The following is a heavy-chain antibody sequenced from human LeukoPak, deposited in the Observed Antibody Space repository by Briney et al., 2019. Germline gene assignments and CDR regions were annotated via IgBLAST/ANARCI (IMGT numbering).Heavy chain of an antibody. CDR1: GFTFSSYS. CDR3: ARSLGTTDILTGYYYYYYYYMDV. Sequence: GGSLRLSCAASGFTFSSYSMNWVRQAPGKGLEWVSSISSSSSYIYYADSVKGRFTISRDNAKNSLYLQMNSLRAEDTAVYYCARSLGTTDILTGYYYYYYYYMDVWGKGTTVTISS. CDR2: ISSSSSYI. V-gene: IGHV3-21*04. D-gene: IGHD3-9*01. J-gene: IGHJ6*03.